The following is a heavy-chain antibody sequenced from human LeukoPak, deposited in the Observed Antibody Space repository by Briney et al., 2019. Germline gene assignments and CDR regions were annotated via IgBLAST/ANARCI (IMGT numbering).Heavy chain of an antibody. J-gene: IGHJ3*02. Sequence: PGGSLRLSCVASGFTFSSFWMSWVRQAPGKGLEWMAVISYDGGNTYYANSVKGRFTISRANSKNTLYLQMNSLRAEDTAVYYCARVRAGEDAFDIWGQGTMVTVSS. CDR2: ISYDGGNT. CDR3: ARVRAGEDAFDI. D-gene: IGHD1-26*01. CDR1: GFTFSSFW. V-gene: IGHV3-30-3*01.